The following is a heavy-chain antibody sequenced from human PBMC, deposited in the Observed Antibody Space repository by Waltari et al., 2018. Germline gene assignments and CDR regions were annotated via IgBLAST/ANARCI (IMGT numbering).Heavy chain of an antibody. D-gene: IGHD5-12*01. CDR2: IYYSGST. V-gene: IGHV4-39*07. CDR3: ARGGYSVNFDY. Sequence: QLQLQESGPGLVKPSETLSLTCTVSGGSISSSSYYWGWIRQPPGKGLEWIGSIYYSGSTYYNPSLKSRVTISVDTAKNQFSLKLSSVTAADTAVYYCARGGYSVNFDYWGQGTLVTVSS. CDR1: GGSISSSSYY. J-gene: IGHJ4*02.